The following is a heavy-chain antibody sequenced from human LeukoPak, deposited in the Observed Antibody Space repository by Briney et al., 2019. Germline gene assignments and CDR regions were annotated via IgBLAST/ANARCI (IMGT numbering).Heavy chain of an antibody. CDR1: GGSISSYY. J-gene: IGHJ4*02. Sequence: PSETLSLTCTVSGGSISSYYWSWIRQPPGKGLEWIGYIYYSGSTNYNPSLKSRVTISVDTSKNQFSLKLSSVTAADTAVYYCARSPYDSSASTFDYWGQGTLVTVSS. CDR3: ARSPYDSSASTFDY. CDR2: IYYSGST. D-gene: IGHD3-22*01. V-gene: IGHV4-59*01.